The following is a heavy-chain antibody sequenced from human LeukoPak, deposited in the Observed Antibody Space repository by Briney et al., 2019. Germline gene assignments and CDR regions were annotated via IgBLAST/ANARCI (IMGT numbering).Heavy chain of an antibody. V-gene: IGHV4-38-2*01. CDR3: ARQYTSGWDY. J-gene: IGHJ4*02. Sequence: SETLSLTCVVSGYSISSAYSWGWIRQPPGKVLEWIGSIHHTGITHYNPSLKSRVTISLDTATNLFSLKVNSVTAADTAVYYCARQYTSGWDYWGQGTLVTVSS. CDR2: IHHTGIT. D-gene: IGHD6-19*01. CDR1: GYSISSAYS.